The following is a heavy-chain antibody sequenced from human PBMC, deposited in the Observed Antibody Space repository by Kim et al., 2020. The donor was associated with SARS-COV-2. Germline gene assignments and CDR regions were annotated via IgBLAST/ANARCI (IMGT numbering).Heavy chain of an antibody. Sequence: GGSLRLSCAASGFTFSSYAMHWVRQAPGKGLEWVAVISYDGSNKYYADSVKGRFTISRDNSKNTLYLQMNSLRAEDTAVYYCAREYQLLVGAFEIWGQGTMVTVSS. D-gene: IGHD2-2*01. J-gene: IGHJ3*02. V-gene: IGHV3-30-3*01. CDR3: AREYQLLVGAFEI. CDR1: GFTFSSYA. CDR2: ISYDGSNK.